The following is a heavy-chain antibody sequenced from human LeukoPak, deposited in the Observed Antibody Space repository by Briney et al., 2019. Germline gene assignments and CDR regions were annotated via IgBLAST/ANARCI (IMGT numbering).Heavy chain of an antibody. V-gene: IGHV3-23*01. CDR2: ISGSGGST. CDR3: AKDPNYDFWSGYSPSFDY. J-gene: IGHJ4*02. D-gene: IGHD3-3*01. CDR1: GFTFSSYA. Sequence: GGSLRLSCAASGFTFSSYAMSWVRQAPGKGLEWVSAISGSGGSTYYADSVKGRFTISRDNSKNQLYLQMNSLRAEDTAVYYCAKDPNYDFWSGYSPSFDYWGQGTLVTVSS.